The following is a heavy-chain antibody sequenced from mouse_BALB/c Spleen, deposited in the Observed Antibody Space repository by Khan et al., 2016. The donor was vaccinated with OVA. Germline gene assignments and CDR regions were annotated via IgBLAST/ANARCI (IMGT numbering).Heavy chain of an antibody. CDR2: INSDGTYT. J-gene: IGHJ3*01. CDR1: GFTFSSFA. CDR3: ARQNFGPFAY. V-gene: IGHV5-9-3*01. Sequence: EVELVESGGGLVKPGGSLKLSCAASGFTFSSFAMSWVRQTPEQRLEWVATINSDGTYTYYPDSVKERFTISRDNAKNTLYLQLNSLRSEDTAMYYCARQNFGPFAYWGQGTLVTVSA.